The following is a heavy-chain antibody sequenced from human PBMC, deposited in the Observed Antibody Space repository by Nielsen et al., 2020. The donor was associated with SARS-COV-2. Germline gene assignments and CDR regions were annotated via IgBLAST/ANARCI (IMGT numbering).Heavy chain of an antibody. V-gene: IGHV3-23*01. CDR1: GFIFSNSA. J-gene: IGHJ5*02. CDR2: ISSSRGSPSGGST. D-gene: IGHD5-18*01. CDR3: AKVTGYTFDP. Sequence: GGSLRLSCAASGFIFSNSAMTWVRQAPGKALEWVSSISSSRGSPSGGSTLYADSVKGRFTISRDSSKNTVYLQMNSLRAEDTAVYYCAKVTGYTFDPWGQGTLVTVSS.